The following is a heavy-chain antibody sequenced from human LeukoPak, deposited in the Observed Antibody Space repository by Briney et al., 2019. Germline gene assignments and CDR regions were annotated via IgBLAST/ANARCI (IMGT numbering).Heavy chain of an antibody. CDR3: ARGGPQWELPDY. D-gene: IGHD1-26*01. V-gene: IGHV3-53*01. Sequence: PGGSLRLSCAASGFAVSNNYMSWVRQAPGKGLEWVSLINSGDSTYYADSVKGRFTISRDNPKNTLYLQMNSLRAEDTAVYYCARGGPQWELPDYWGQGTLVTVSS. CDR2: INSGDST. J-gene: IGHJ4*02. CDR1: GFAVSNNY.